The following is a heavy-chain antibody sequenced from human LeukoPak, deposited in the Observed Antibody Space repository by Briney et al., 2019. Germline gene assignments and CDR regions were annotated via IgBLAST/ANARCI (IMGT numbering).Heavy chain of an antibody. J-gene: IGHJ4*02. Sequence: GASVKVSCKASGGTFSSYAISWVRQAPGQGLEWMGGIIPIFGTANYAQKLQGRVTMTTDTSTSTAYMELRSLRSDDTAVYYCARQTFFDYWGQGTLVTVSS. CDR2: IIPIFGTA. CDR1: GGTFSSYA. V-gene: IGHV1-69*05. CDR3: ARQTFFDY.